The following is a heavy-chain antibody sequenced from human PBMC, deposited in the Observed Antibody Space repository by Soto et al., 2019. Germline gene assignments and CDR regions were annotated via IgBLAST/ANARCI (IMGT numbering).Heavy chain of an antibody. Sequence: SETLPLTCAVYGGSFSGYYWSWIRQPPGKGLEWIGEINHSGSTNYNPSLKSRVTISVDTSKNQFSLKLSSVTAADTAVYYCAREKLTLDYCSQGTSVTVSS. D-gene: IGHD1-20*01. CDR3: AREKLTLDY. J-gene: IGHJ4*02. V-gene: IGHV4-34*01. CDR2: INHSGST. CDR1: GGSFSGYY.